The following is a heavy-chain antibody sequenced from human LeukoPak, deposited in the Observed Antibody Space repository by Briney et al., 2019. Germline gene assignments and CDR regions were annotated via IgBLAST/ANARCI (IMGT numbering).Heavy chain of an antibody. V-gene: IGHV4-4*07. CDR3: ATRSAYYYDSSGYDY. CDR1: GGSISSYY. Sequence: SETLSRTCTGSGGSISSYYWSWIRQPAGKGLEGSGRIYTSGSTNYNPSLKSLVTMSVDTSKNQFSLLLSSVTAADTAVYYCATRSAYYYDSSGYDYWGPGTLVTVSS. J-gene: IGHJ4*02. CDR2: IYTSGST. D-gene: IGHD3-22*01.